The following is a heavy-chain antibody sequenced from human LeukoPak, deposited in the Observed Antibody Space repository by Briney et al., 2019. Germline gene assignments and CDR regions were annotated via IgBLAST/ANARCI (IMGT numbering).Heavy chain of an antibody. V-gene: IGHV1-69*13. J-gene: IGHJ4*02. D-gene: IGHD2-21*02. CDR1: GGTFSSYA. CDR3: ARGPDCGGDCYSDY. CDR2: IIPIFGTA. Sequence: EASVKVSCKASGGTFSSYAISWVRQAPGQGREWMGGIIPIFGTANYAQKFQGRVTITADESTSTAYMELSSLRSEDTAVYYCARGPDCGGDCYSDYWGQGTLVTVSS.